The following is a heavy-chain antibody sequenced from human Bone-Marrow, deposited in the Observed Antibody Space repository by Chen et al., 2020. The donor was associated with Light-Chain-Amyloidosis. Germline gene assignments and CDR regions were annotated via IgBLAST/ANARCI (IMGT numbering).Heavy chain of an antibody. CDR2: IFYSGST. CDR1: GVSISSAGYY. Sequence: QVQLQESGPGLVRPSQTLSLTCTVSGVSISSAGYYWSWIRQHPGKGLEWIGHIFYSGSTYANPSLKSRVAMSVETSKNRFSLKVSSVTAADTAVYYCARADASYYYYGMEVWGQGTTVTVSS. CDR3: ARADASYYYYGMEV. J-gene: IGHJ6*02. V-gene: IGHV4-31*03.